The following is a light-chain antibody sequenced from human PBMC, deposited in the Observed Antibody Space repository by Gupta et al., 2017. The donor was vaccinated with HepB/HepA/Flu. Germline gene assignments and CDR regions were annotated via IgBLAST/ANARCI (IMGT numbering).Light chain of an antibody. J-gene: IGLJ2*01. CDR3: TSYTSSVNLV. CDR2: DVS. CDR1: SSDVGGYNY. Sequence: SALPQAASVSVSPDQSITISCTGTSSDVGGYNYVSWYHQHPCKAPKLIIYDVSNRPSGISIRFSGSKSGNTTSLTISGLRNEDEADYYCTSYTSSVNLVFGGGTNPTVL. V-gene: IGLV2-14*01.